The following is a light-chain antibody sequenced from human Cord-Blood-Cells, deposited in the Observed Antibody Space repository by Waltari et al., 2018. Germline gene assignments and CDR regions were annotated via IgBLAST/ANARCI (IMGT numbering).Light chain of an antibody. CDR2: GAS. J-gene: IGKJ5*01. V-gene: IGKV3-15*01. CDR1: QSVSSN. CDR3: QQYNNWPPIT. Sequence: EIVMTQSPATLSVSPGDRATLPCRASQSVSSNLAWYQQKPCQAPRLLIYGASTRATGIPARFSGSGSGTEFTLTISSLQSEDFAVYYCQQYNNWPPITFGQGTRLEIK.